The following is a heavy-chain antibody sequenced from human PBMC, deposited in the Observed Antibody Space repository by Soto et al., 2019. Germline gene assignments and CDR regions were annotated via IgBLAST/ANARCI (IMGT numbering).Heavy chain of an antibody. J-gene: IGHJ5*02. CDR2: IYYSGST. Sequence: SETLSLTCTVSGGSISSYYWSWIRQPPGKGLEWIGYIYYSGSTNYNPSLKSRVTISVDTSKNQFSLKLSSVTAADTAVYYCARALTTMVRGVPSEWFDPCGQGTLVTVSS. V-gene: IGHV4-59*01. CDR3: ARALTTMVRGVPSEWFDP. D-gene: IGHD3-10*01. CDR1: GGSISSYY.